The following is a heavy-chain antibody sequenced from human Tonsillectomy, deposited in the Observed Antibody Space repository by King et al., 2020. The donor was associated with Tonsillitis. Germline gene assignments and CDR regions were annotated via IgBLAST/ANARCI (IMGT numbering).Heavy chain of an antibody. CDR1: GYSFTRNW. D-gene: IGHD3-10*01. CDR3: ARLGTLVRGVIDYYYGMDV. J-gene: IGHJ6*02. CDR2: IYPGDSDT. V-gene: IGHV5-51*01. Sequence: VQLVQSGAEVKKPGESLKISCKGSGYSFTRNWIGWVRQMPGKGLEWMGIIYPGDSDTRYSPSFQGQVTIXADKSISTAXLQWSILKPSDPAMYYCARLGTLVRGVIDYYYGMDVWGQGXTVTVSS.